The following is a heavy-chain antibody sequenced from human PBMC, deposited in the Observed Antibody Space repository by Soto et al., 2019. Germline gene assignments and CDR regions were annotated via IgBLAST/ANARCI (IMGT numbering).Heavy chain of an antibody. CDR2: IYYSGRI. CDR3: AREMKLYYHDSSCYLRVDASDI. J-gene: IGHJ3*02. V-gene: IGHV4-59*01. Sequence: SETLSLTCRVSGGSLSSYYWSCIRQPPSKGLEWIGYIYYSGRIYYNPSLQSRGTMSVDTSKNQLYLTVSSVTAADTAVYYCAREMKLYYHDSSCYLRVDASDIWGPGTMVTVSS. D-gene: IGHD3-22*01. CDR1: GGSLSSYY.